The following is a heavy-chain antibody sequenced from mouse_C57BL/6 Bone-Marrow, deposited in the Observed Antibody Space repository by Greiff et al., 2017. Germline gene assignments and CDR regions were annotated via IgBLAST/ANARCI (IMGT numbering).Heavy chain of an antibody. CDR1: GFSLTSYG. J-gene: IGHJ4*01. CDR3: AKRVTKGYYAMDY. Sequence: QVQLQQSGPGLVQPSQSLSITCTVSGFSLTSYGVHWVRQSPGKGLEWLGVIWRGGSTDYNAAFMSRLSITKDNSTSQVFFKMNSLQADDTAIYYCAKRVTKGYYAMDYWGQGTSVTVSS. V-gene: IGHV2-5*01. CDR2: IWRGGST.